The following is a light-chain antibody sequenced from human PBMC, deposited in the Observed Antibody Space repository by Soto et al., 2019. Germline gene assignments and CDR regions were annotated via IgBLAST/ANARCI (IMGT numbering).Light chain of an antibody. CDR3: QQYYSYPPT. Sequence: DIQMTQSPSTLSASVGDRVTITCRASQSILSRLAWYQQRPGKAPKLLIYAASTLQSGVPSRFSGSGYGTDFNLTISCLQSEDFATYYCQQYYSYPPTFGQGTKVDIK. CDR1: QSILSR. V-gene: IGKV1-5*01. J-gene: IGKJ2*01. CDR2: AAS.